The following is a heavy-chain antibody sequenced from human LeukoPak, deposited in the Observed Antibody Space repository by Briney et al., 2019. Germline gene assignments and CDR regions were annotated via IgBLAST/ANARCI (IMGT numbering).Heavy chain of an antibody. J-gene: IGHJ6*02. Sequence: SETLSPTCAVSGGSFSGYYWSWIRQPPGKGLEWIGEINHSGSTNYNPSLKSRVTISVDTSKNQFSLKLSSVTAADTAVYYCARGQGSGSYSDYYYYGMDVWGQGTTVTVSS. V-gene: IGHV4-34*01. CDR2: INHSGST. D-gene: IGHD3-10*01. CDR3: ARGQGSGSYSDYYYYGMDV. CDR1: GGSFSGYY.